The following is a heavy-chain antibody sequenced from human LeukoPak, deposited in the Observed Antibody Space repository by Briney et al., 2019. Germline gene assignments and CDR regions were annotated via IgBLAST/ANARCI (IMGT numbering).Heavy chain of an antibody. V-gene: IGHV3-23*01. CDR1: GFIFSNYA. CDR2: LRGDGET. Sequence: GGSLRLSCAASGFIFSNYAMSWVRQAPARGLEWVSSLRGDGETFYADSVRGRFTLSRDDSRNTVYLQLNNLRAEDTAVYYCARAKGHFLFFDYWGQGTLVTVSS. J-gene: IGHJ4*02. CDR3: ARAKGHFLFFDY.